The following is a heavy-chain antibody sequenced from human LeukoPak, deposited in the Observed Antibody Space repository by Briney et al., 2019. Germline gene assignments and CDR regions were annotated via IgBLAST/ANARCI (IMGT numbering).Heavy chain of an antibody. J-gene: IGHJ3*02. V-gene: IGHV1-18*01. CDR1: GYTFSTYG. D-gene: IGHD6-19*01. CDR3: ARVSVGSGYDAFEI. Sequence: ASVNVSCKASGYTFSTYGISWGRQAPGQGVEWMGWMSPGNGNPNNAQTLQGRVSITKNTSTSTAYRQLRSLRSDDTAVYYCARVSVGSGYDAFEIWGQGTTVTVSS. CDR2: MSPGNGNP.